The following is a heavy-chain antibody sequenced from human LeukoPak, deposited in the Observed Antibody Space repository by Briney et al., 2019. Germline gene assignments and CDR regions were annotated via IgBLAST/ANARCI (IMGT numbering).Heavy chain of an antibody. Sequence: PGGSLRLSCAASGFTFSSYAMSWVRQAPGKGLEWVSAISGSGGSTYYADSVKGRFTISRDNSKNTLYLQMNSLRAEDTAVYYCAKDDGYYGSGSPFDYWGQGTLVTVSS. CDR3: AKDDGYYGSGSPFDY. CDR1: GFTFSSYA. D-gene: IGHD3-10*01. CDR2: ISGSGGST. V-gene: IGHV3-23*01. J-gene: IGHJ4*02.